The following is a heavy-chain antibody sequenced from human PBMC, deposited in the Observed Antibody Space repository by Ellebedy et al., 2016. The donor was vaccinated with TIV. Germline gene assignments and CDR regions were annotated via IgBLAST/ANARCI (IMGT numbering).Heavy chain of an antibody. D-gene: IGHD7-27*01. CDR2: IYYTGIT. J-gene: IGHJ2*01. Sequence: MPSETLSLTCTASGGSISSSNSNWNWIRQTPGKGLEWIGYIYYTGITEYNPSLKSRVSISIDTSKNQFSLKLTSVTAADTAVYFCARDKLPTGDNWYFDLWGRGTLVTVSS. CDR3: ARDKLPTGDNWYFDL. V-gene: IGHV4-30-4*01. CDR1: GGSISSSNSN.